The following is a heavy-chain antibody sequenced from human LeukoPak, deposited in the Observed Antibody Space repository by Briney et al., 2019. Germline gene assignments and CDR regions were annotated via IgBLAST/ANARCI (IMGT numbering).Heavy chain of an antibody. D-gene: IGHD3-22*01. J-gene: IGHJ5*02. CDR3: ARDTVVVITNWFDP. CDR2: IYTSGST. CDR1: GGSISSGSYY. V-gene: IGHV4-61*02. Sequence: SQTLSLTCTVSGGSISSGSYYWSWIRQPAGKGLEWIGRIYTSGSTNYNPSLKSRVTISVDTSKNQFSLKLTSVTAADTAVYYCARDTVVVITNWFDPWGQGTLVTVSS.